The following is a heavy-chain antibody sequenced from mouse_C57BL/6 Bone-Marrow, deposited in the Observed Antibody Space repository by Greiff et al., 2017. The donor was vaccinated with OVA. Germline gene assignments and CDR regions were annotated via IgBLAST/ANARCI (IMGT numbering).Heavy chain of an antibody. CDR1: GYTFTSYW. V-gene: IGHV1-59*01. Sequence: QVQLQQPGAELVRPGTSVKLSCKASGYTFTSYWMHWVKQRPGQGLEWIGVIDPSDSYTNYNQKFKGKATLTVDTSSSTAYIQLSSLTSEYSAVYYCANDYLDYWGQGTTLTVSS. CDR3: ANDYLDY. CDR2: IDPSDSYT. J-gene: IGHJ2*01. D-gene: IGHD2-4*01.